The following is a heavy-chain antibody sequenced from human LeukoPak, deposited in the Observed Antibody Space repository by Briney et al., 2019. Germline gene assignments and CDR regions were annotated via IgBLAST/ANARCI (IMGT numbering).Heavy chain of an antibody. CDR3: ARHSYSSIPTPPTYYMDV. V-gene: IGHV5-51*01. Sequence: GESLKISCKGSGYSFTSYWIGWVRQMPGKGLEWMGIIYPGDSDTRYSPSFQGQVTISADKSISTAYLQWSSLKASDTAMYYCARHSYSSIPTPPTYYMDVWGKGTTVTVSS. CDR2: IYPGDSDT. D-gene: IGHD6-13*01. CDR1: GYSFTSYW. J-gene: IGHJ6*03.